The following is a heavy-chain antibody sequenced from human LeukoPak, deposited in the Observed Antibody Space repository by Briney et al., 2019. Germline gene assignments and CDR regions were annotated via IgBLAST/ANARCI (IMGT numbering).Heavy chain of an antibody. J-gene: IGHJ4*02. CDR2: ISGSGGST. CDR3: AKGKATISY. V-gene: IGHV3-23*01. D-gene: IGHD5-12*01. CDR1: GFTVSSNY. Sequence: GGSLRLSCVGSGFTVSSNYMNWVRQAPGKGLEWVSAISGSGGSTYYADSVKGRFTISRDNSKNTLYLQMNSLRAEDTAVYYCAKGKATISYWGQGTLVTVSS.